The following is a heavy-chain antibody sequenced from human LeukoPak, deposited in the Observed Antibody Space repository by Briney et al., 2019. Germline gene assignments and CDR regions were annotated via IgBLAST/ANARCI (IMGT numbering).Heavy chain of an antibody. CDR1: GVTLTDHY. Sequence: GGSLRLSCTVSGVTLTDHYMSRFRQSPGRGLEWISWITSTGTTRDYADSVKGRFTISRDNTKNSVYLQMTSLRADDTAVYYCARDPDYGDPYWGQGTLVTVSS. CDR2: ITSTGTTR. V-gene: IGHV3-11*01. J-gene: IGHJ4*02. D-gene: IGHD4-17*01. CDR3: ARDPDYGDPY.